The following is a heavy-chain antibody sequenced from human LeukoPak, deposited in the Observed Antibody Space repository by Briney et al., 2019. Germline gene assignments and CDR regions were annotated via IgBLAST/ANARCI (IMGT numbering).Heavy chain of an antibody. V-gene: IGHV4-39*07. D-gene: IGHD4-11*01. CDR3: ARGPNTAGNYRAFDL. Sequence: PSETLSLTRTVSSGSISSTTYYWAWIRQPLGKGLEWIGSIYYNGDTYYNPSLKSRVIISADTSKNQFSLKLTAVTAADTAAYYCARGPNTAGNYRAFDLWGQGTKVTVSS. CDR2: IYYNGDT. J-gene: IGHJ3*01. CDR1: SGSISSTTYY.